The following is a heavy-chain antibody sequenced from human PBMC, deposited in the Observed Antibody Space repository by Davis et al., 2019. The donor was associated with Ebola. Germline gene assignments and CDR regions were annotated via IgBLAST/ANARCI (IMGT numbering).Heavy chain of an antibody. CDR3: ARDDDSSGGGMDV. V-gene: IGHV1-69*10. D-gene: IGHD3-22*01. J-gene: IGHJ6*02. CDR2: IIPILGIA. CDR1: GCTFSSYA. Sequence: SVTVSCQASGCTFSSYAISWVRQAPAQGLEWMGRIIPILGIANYAQKFQGRVTITADESTSTAYMELSSLRSEDTAVYYCARDDDSSGGGMDVWGQGTTVTVSS.